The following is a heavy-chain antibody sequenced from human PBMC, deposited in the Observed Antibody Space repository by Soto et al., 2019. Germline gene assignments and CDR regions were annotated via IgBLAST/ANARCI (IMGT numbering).Heavy chain of an antibody. CDR1: GGSISSGGYY. J-gene: IGHJ4*02. CDR3: ARPYDSSGYPTFDY. V-gene: IGHV4-31*03. CDR2: IYYSGST. D-gene: IGHD3-22*01. Sequence: LSLTCTVSGGSISSGGYYWSWIRQHPGKGLEWIGYIYYSGSTYYNPSLKSRVTISVDTSKNQCSLKLSSVTAADTAVYYCARPYDSSGYPTFDYWGQGTLVTVSS.